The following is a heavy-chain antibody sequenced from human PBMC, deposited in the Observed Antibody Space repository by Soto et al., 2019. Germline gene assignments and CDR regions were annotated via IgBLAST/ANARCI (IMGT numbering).Heavy chain of an antibody. Sequence: QVQLVESGGGVVQPGRSLRLSCAASGFTFSSYGMHWVRQAPGKGLEWVTVISYDGKVAYYADSVKGRFTIPRDNSKNTLYLQMNSLRTEDTAMYYCAKEGPITNWYFDYWGQGTLVTVSS. CDR3: AKEGPITNWYFDY. CDR2: ISYDGKVA. J-gene: IGHJ4*02. CDR1: GFTFSSYG. V-gene: IGHV3-30*18. D-gene: IGHD7-27*01.